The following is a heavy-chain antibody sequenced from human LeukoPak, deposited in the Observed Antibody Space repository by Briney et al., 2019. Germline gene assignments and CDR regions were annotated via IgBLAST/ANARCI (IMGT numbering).Heavy chain of an antibody. CDR3: VRAFVQGSIAARTLGY. J-gene: IGHJ4*02. CDR2: FDPEDGET. Sequence: ASVKVSCKVSGYTLTELSMHWVRQAPGKGLEWMGGFDPEDGETIYAQKIQGRVTMTEDTSTDTAYMELSSLRSEDTAVYYCVRAFVQGSIAARTLGYWGQGTLVTVSS. V-gene: IGHV1-24*01. D-gene: IGHD6-6*01. CDR1: GYTLTELS.